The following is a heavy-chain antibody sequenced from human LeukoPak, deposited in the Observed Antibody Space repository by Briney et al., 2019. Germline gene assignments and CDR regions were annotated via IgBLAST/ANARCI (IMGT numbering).Heavy chain of an antibody. Sequence: SETLSLTCTVSGGSISSYYWSWIRQPAGKGLEWIGRIYTSGSITYNPSLKSRVSMSVDTSKNQFSLRLSSVTAADTAVYHCARLFREHRGNYWGQGTLVTVSS. CDR2: IYTSGSI. V-gene: IGHV4-4*07. J-gene: IGHJ4*02. D-gene: IGHD3-10*02. CDR3: ARLFREHRGNY. CDR1: GGSISSYY.